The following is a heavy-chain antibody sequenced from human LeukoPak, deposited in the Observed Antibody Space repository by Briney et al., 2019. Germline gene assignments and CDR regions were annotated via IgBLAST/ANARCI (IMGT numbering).Heavy chain of an antibody. V-gene: IGHV1-18*01. Sequence: ASVKVSCKASGYTFTSYGISWVRQAPEQGLEWMGWISAYNGNTNYAQKLQGRVTMTTDTSTSTAYMELRSLRSDDTAVYYCARMGYYYYYGMDVWGQGTTVTVSS. J-gene: IGHJ6*02. CDR3: ARMGYYYYYGMDV. CDR2: ISAYNGNT. CDR1: GYTFTSYG.